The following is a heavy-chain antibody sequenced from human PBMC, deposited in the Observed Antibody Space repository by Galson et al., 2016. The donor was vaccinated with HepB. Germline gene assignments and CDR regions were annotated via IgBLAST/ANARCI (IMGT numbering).Heavy chain of an antibody. CDR1: GYTFTGDW. J-gene: IGHJ4*02. V-gene: IGHV5-51*03. Sequence: QSGAEVKQPGESLRISCEASGYTFTGDWIGWVRQMPGRGLEWVAFIHPTDSDTKYSRPFQGQVTVPVDKSINTAYLQWSSLKASDTAIYYCVRPMGVTTVPHYFDFWGQGTLVTVSS. D-gene: IGHD4-17*01. CDR2: IHPTDSDT. CDR3: VRPMGVTTVPHYFDF.